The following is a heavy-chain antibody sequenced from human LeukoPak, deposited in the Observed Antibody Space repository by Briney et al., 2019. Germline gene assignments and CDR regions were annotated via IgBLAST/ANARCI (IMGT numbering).Heavy chain of an antibody. Sequence: GGSLRLSCAASGFTFSSYSMNWVRQAPGKGLEWVSVLYTIGTTYYADSVKGRFTISRDNSKNTLYLQMNSLRAEDTAVYYCAGYGGSYPYYMDVWGKGTTVTVSS. V-gene: IGHV3-53*01. D-gene: IGHD1-26*01. CDR1: GFTFSSYS. CDR2: LYTIGTT. CDR3: AGYGGSYPYYMDV. J-gene: IGHJ6*03.